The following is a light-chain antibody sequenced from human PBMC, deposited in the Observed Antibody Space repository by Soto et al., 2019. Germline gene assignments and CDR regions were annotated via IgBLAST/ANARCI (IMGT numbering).Light chain of an antibody. V-gene: IGKV3-20*01. Sequence: EIVLTQSPGTLSLSPGERATLSCRASQSVSSSYLAWYQQKPGQAPRLLIYGASSRATGIPDRFSGSGSGTDFTLTISRLEPEDFAVDYCQQYGSSPYTFGQGTELEIK. CDR2: GAS. J-gene: IGKJ2*01. CDR3: QQYGSSPYT. CDR1: QSVSSSY.